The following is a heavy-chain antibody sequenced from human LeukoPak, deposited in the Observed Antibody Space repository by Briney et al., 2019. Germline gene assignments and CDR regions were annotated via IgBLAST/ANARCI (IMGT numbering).Heavy chain of an antibody. V-gene: IGHV3-23*01. CDR1: GFTFISYA. Sequence: GGSLRLSCAASGFTFISYAMSWVRQAPGKGLEWVSSLSGNAGRPYYADSVKGRFTISRDNSKNTLYLQMNSLRAEDTAVYYCANEIRPNDYWGQGTQVTVSS. J-gene: IGHJ4*02. CDR3: ANEIRPNDY. D-gene: IGHD4-17*01. CDR2: LSGNAGRP.